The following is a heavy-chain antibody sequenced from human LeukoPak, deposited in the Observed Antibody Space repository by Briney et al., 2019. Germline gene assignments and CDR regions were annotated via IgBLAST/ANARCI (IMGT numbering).Heavy chain of an antibody. CDR2: ISSSSSSI. D-gene: IGHD4-17*01. J-gene: IGHJ4*02. CDR3: TTDLHIYHGDYDY. V-gene: IGHV3-21*01. CDR1: GFTFSSYS. Sequence: GGSLRLSCAASGFTFSSYSMNWVRQAPGKGLEWVSSISSSSSSIYYADSVKGRFTISRDNAKNSLYLQMNSLRAEDTAVYYCTTDLHIYHGDYDYWGQGTLVTVSS.